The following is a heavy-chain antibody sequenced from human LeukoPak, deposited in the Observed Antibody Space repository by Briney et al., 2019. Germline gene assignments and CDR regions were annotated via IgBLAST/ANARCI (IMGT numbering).Heavy chain of an antibody. Sequence: PSETLSLTCAVYGGSFSGYYWSWIRQPPGKGLEWIGEINHSGSTNYNPSLKSRVTISVDTSENQFSLKLSSVTAADTAVYYCARGGYCSGGSCYAPYFDYWGQGTLVTVSS. CDR1: GGSFSGYY. D-gene: IGHD2-15*01. J-gene: IGHJ4*02. CDR2: INHSGST. V-gene: IGHV4-34*01. CDR3: ARGGYCSGGSCYAPYFDY.